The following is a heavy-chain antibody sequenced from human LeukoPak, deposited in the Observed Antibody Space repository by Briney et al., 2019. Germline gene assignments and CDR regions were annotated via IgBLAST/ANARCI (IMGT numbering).Heavy chain of an antibody. V-gene: IGHV4-59*08. CDR1: GGSISSYY. Sequence: SETLSLTCTVSGGSISSYYWSWIRQPPGKGLEWIGYIYYSGSTNYNPSLKSQVTISVDTSKNQFSLKLSSVTAADTAVYYCARRGRYSSSWNWFDPWGQGTLVTVSS. CDR2: IYYSGST. CDR3: ARRGRYSSSWNWFDP. D-gene: IGHD6-13*01. J-gene: IGHJ5*02.